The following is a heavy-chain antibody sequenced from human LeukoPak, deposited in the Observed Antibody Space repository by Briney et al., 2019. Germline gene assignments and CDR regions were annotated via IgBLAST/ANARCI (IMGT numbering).Heavy chain of an antibody. Sequence: SETLSLTCTVSGGSISSSSYYWGWIRQPPGKGLEWIGEIYHSGSTNYNPSLKSRVTISVDKSKNQFSLKLSSVTAADTAVYYCAREVAGYYPDYWGQGTLVTVSS. D-gene: IGHD3-9*01. CDR2: IYHSGST. J-gene: IGHJ4*02. CDR1: GGSISSSSYY. CDR3: AREVAGYYPDY. V-gene: IGHV4-39*07.